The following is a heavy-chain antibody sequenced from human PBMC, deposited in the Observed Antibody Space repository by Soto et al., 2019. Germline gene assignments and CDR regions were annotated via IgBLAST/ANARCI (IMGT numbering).Heavy chain of an antibody. V-gene: IGHV4-4*07. CDR1: GVSVKSYT. D-gene: IGHD2-8*02. Sequence: SETLSLTCTVSGVSVKSYTWSWVRQPANKGLEWIGRVFSSVSATYSPSLKSRVRISMDTPENRISLKLDSVTAADAGVYYCKRDGLTTGATWVQGTMVTVSS. J-gene: IGHJ4*02. CDR3: KRDGLTTGAT. CDR2: VFSSVSA.